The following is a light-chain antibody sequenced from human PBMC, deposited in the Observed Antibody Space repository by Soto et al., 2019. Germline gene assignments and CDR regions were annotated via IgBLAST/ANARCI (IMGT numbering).Light chain of an antibody. CDR2: GNN. Sequence: VLTQPPSVSGAPGQRVTISCTGSSSNIGAHFDVHWYQQLPGTAPKLLIYGNNNRPSGVPDRFSGSKSGTSASLAITGLQAEDEADYFCQSYDSSLSGVVFGGGTQLTVL. CDR3: QSYDSSLSGVV. J-gene: IGLJ2*01. V-gene: IGLV1-40*01. CDR1: SSNIGAHFD.